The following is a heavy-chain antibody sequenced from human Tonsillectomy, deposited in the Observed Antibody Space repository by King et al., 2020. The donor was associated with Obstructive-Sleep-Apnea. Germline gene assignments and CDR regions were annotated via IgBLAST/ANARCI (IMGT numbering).Heavy chain of an antibody. Sequence: VQLVESGGGLVQPGRSLRLSCAASGFTFDDYAMHWVRQAPGKGLEWVSGISWNSGSIGYADSVMGRFTISRDKAKNSLYLQMNSLRAEDTALYYCASAVRYSYGTGDYWGQGTLVTVSS. CDR3: ASAVRYSYGTGDY. V-gene: IGHV3-9*01. J-gene: IGHJ4*02. D-gene: IGHD5-18*01. CDR1: GFTFDDYA. CDR2: ISWNSGSI.